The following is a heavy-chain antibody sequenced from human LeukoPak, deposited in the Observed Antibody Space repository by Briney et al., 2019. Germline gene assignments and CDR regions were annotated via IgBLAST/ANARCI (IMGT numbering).Heavy chain of an antibody. D-gene: IGHD1-26*01. J-gene: IGHJ4*02. Sequence: GGSLRLSCAASGFTFSSYAMTWVRQPPGKGLQWVSTVTGSGGGTYYADSVKGRFTISRDDSKNTLYLQMNSLRAEDTAVYYCARSAHAGTYFWFDYWGQGTLVTVSS. CDR2: VTGSGGGT. CDR1: GFTFSSYA. CDR3: ARSAHAGTYFWFDY. V-gene: IGHV3-23*01.